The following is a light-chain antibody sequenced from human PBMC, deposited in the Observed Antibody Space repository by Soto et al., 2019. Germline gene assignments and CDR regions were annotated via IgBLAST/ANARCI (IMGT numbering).Light chain of an antibody. CDR3: QQYDISPWT. CDR2: GAS. V-gene: IGKV3-20*01. Sequence: DIVLTQSPGTLSLSPGERATLSCRASQSVSSNHLAWYQQKPGQAPRLLMYGASNRAAGIPDRFSGSGSGTDFTLTIIRLEPEDFAVYYCQQYDISPWTFGQGTKVDIK. J-gene: IGKJ1*01. CDR1: QSVSSNH.